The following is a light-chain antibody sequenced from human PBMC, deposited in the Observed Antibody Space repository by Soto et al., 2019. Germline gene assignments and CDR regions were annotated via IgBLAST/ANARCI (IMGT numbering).Light chain of an antibody. Sequence: QSALTQPRSVSGSPGQSVTISSTGTSSDIGGYNFVSWYQQHPDKAPKLIIYDVSKRPSGVPDRFSGSKPGNTASLTISGLQTEDEADYYCCSYAGSYTLVFGGGTKLTVL. CDR3: CSYAGSYTLV. CDR2: DVS. CDR1: SSDIGGYNF. J-gene: IGLJ2*01. V-gene: IGLV2-11*01.